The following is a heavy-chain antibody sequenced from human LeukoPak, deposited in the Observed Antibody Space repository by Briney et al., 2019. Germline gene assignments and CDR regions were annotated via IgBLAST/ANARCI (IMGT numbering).Heavy chain of an antibody. CDR1: GGSISSYY. Sequence: SKTLSLTCTVSGGSISSYYWSWIRQPPGKGLEWIGYIYYSGSTDYNPSLKSRVTISVDTSKNQFSLKLSSVTAADTAVYYCARDQRFGELSAFDIWGQGTMVTVSS. CDR2: IYYSGST. J-gene: IGHJ3*02. CDR3: ARDQRFGELSAFDI. D-gene: IGHD3-10*01. V-gene: IGHV4-59*01.